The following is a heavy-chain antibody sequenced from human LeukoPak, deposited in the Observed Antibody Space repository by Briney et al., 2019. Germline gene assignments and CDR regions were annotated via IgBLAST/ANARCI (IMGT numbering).Heavy chain of an antibody. J-gene: IGHJ4*02. Sequence: SETLSLTCTVSGGSISSYYWSWIRQPPGKGLEWIGYIYYSGSTNYNPSLKSRVTISVDTSKNQFSLKLSPVTAADTAVYYCASAPVVAGSPFDYWGQGTLVTVSS. CDR3: ASAPVVAGSPFDY. D-gene: IGHD6-19*01. CDR1: GGSISSYY. V-gene: IGHV4-59*01. CDR2: IYYSGST.